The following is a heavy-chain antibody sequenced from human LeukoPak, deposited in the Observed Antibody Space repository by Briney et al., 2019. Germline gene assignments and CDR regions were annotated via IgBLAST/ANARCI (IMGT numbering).Heavy chain of an antibody. D-gene: IGHD3-9*01. V-gene: IGHV1-2*02. J-gene: IGHJ4*02. CDR3: ARTWPDILTGYPLYYFDY. CDR2: INPNSGGT. CDR1: GYTFTSYG. Sequence: GASVKVSCKASGYTFTSYGISWVRQAPGQGLEWMGWINPNSGGTNYAQKFQGRVTMTRDTSISTAYMELSRLRSDDTAVYYCARTWPDILTGYPLYYFDYWGQGTLVTVSS.